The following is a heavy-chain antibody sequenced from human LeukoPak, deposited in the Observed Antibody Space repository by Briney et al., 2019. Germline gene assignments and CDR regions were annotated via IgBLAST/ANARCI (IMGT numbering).Heavy chain of an antibody. V-gene: IGHV1-2*02. CDR3: ARAGKLMITMVRGALASKKGFDI. J-gene: IGHJ3*02. Sequence: ASVKVSCKASGYTFIGYYMHWVRQAPGQGLEWMGWINPNSGGTNYAQKFQGRVTMTRDTSISTAYMELSRLRSDDTAVYYCARAGKLMITMVRGALASKKGFDIWGQGIMVTVSS. CDR2: INPNSGGT. D-gene: IGHD3-10*01. CDR1: GYTFIGYY.